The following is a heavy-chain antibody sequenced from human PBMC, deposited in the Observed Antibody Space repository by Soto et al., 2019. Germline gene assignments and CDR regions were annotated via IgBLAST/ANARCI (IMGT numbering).Heavy chain of an antibody. Sequence: PGGSLRLSCAASGFTFSSYGMHWVRQAPGKGLEWVAVISYDGSNKYYADSVKGRSTISRDNSKNTLYLQMNSLRAEDTAVYYCAKSDSYYDFWSGYYSYFDYWGQGTLVTVSS. V-gene: IGHV3-30*18. J-gene: IGHJ4*02. CDR1: GFTFSSYG. CDR2: ISYDGSNK. D-gene: IGHD3-3*01. CDR3: AKSDSYYDFWSGYYSYFDY.